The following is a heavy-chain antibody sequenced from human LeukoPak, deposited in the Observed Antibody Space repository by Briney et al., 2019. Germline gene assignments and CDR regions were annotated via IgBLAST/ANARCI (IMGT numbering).Heavy chain of an antibody. CDR2: ISGSGGST. CDR1: GFTFSSYA. CDR3: AKSVYDFWSGYYSAPYYFDY. J-gene: IGHJ4*02. Sequence: GGSLRLSCAASGFTFSSYAMSWVRQAPGKGLEWVSAISGSGGSTYYADSVKGRFTISRDNSKNTLYLQMNSLRAEDTAVYYCAKSVYDFWSGYYSAPYYFDYWGQGTLVTASS. V-gene: IGHV3-23*01. D-gene: IGHD3-3*01.